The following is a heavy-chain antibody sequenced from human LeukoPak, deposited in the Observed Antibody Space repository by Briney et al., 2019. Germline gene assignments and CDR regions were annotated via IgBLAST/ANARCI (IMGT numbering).Heavy chain of an antibody. CDR2: IYYSGST. Sequence: PSETLSLTCTVPGGSISSYYWSWIRQPPGKGLEWIGYIYYSGSTNYNPSLKSRVTISVDTSKNQFSLKLSSVTAADTAVYYCARGLSGYLYYFDYWGQGTLVTVSS. D-gene: IGHD3-9*01. V-gene: IGHV4-59*01. CDR3: ARGLSGYLYYFDY. CDR1: GGSISSYY. J-gene: IGHJ4*02.